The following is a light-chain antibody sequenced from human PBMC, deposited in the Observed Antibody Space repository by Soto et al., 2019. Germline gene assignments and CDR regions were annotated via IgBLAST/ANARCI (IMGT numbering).Light chain of an antibody. J-gene: IGLJ3*02. Sequence: QSALTQPPSASGSPGQSVTISCAGTSSDIGSYDHVSWYQQHPGKAPKLMIYDVTKRPSGVPDRFSGSKSGNAASLTVSGLQTEDEADYYCSSFAGSNNVVFGGETKLTVL. CDR2: DVT. CDR3: SSFAGSNNVV. V-gene: IGLV2-8*01. CDR1: SSDIGSYDH.